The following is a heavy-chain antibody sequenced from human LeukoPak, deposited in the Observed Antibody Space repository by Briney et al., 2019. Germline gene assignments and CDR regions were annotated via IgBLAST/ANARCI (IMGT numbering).Heavy chain of an antibody. Sequence: GGSLRLSCAASGFTFSSYAMSWVRQAPGKGLEWVSAISGSGGSTYYADSVKGRFTISRDNSKNTLYLQMNSLRAEDTAVYYCARDRNVAVAVPDCWGQGTLVTVSS. CDR3: ARDRNVAVAVPDC. CDR1: GFTFSSYA. V-gene: IGHV3-23*01. J-gene: IGHJ4*02. CDR2: ISGSGGST. D-gene: IGHD6-19*01.